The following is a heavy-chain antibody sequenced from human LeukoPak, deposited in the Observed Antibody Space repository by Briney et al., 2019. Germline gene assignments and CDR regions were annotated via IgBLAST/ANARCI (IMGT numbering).Heavy chain of an antibody. V-gene: IGHV3-30*02. D-gene: IGHD6-13*01. J-gene: IGHJ4*02. CDR1: GFTFSNYG. Sequence: GGSLRLSCAASGFTFSNYGMHWVRQAPGKGLEWVASIRYDGFNKYYADSLKGRFTISRDNSKNTLYLQMNSLRAEDTAVYYCAKDQPYSSSWYSFDYWGQGTLVTVSS. CDR2: IRYDGFNK. CDR3: AKDQPYSSSWYSFDY.